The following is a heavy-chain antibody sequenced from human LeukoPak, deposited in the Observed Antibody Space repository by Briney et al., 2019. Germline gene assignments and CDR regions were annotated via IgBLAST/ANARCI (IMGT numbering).Heavy chain of an antibody. Sequence: GGSLTLSCAASGFTFSHYGMDWVRQAPGKGLEWVAFIRYDGSSMFYADSVKGRFTISRDNSENRVYLQMNSLRAEDTAVYYCAREVTATTYFDYWGQGTLVTVSS. CDR3: AREVTATTYFDY. CDR1: GFTFSHYG. D-gene: IGHD1-26*01. J-gene: IGHJ4*02. V-gene: IGHV3-30*02. CDR2: IRYDGSSM.